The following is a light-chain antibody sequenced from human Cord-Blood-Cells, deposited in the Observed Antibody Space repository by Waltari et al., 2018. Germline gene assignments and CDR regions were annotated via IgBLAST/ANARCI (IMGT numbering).Light chain of an antibody. Sequence: QAVLTQPSSLSASPGASASLTCTLRSGINVGTYRKYWYQQKPGSPPQCLLRYKAEPEKQQGAGVPSRSSGSKDASGNAGILLISGLQSGDEADYYCMIWHSSASVFGGGTKLTVL. J-gene: IGLJ3*02. CDR1: SGINVGTYR. V-gene: IGLV5-45*02. CDR3: MIWHSSASV. CDR2: YKAEPEK.